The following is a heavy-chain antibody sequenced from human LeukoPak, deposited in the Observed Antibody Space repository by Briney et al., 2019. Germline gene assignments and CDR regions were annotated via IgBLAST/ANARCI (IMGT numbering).Heavy chain of an antibody. J-gene: IGHJ3*02. CDR2: IYYSGST. Sequence: SETLSLTCTVSGGSISSYYWSWIRQPPGKGLEWIGYIYYSGSTNYNPSLKSRVTISVDTSKNQFSLKLSSVTAADTAVYYCARRIVIVPAAIHGHDAFDIWGQGTMVTVSS. D-gene: IGHD2-2*02. CDR3: ARRIVIVPAAIHGHDAFDI. V-gene: IGHV4-59*01. CDR1: GGSISSYY.